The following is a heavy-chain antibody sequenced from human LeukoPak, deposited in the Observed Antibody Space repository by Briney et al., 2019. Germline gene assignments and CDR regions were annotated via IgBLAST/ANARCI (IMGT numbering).Heavy chain of an antibody. CDR1: GFTFSSYA. V-gene: IGHV3-30-3*01. D-gene: IGHD2-15*01. Sequence: GGSLRLSCAASGFTFSSYAMHWVRQAPGKGLEWVAVISYDGSNKYYADSVKGRFTISRDNSKNTLYLQMNSLRAEDTAVYYCARPHIVVVVAATEMGVWGQGTLVTVSS. CDR3: ARPHIVVVVAATEMGV. J-gene: IGHJ4*02. CDR2: ISYDGSNK.